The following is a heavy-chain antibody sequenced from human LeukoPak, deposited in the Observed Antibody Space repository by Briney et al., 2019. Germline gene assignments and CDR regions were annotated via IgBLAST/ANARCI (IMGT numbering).Heavy chain of an antibody. CDR1: GGSFSGYY. D-gene: IGHD3-10*01. J-gene: IGHJ4*02. Sequence: SETLSLTCAVYGGSFSGYYWSWIRQPPGKGLEWIGEINHSGSTNYNPPLKSRVTISVDTSKNQFSLKLSSVTAADTAVYYCARGTLFWGFGKFFPFDYWGQGTLVTVSS. V-gene: IGHV4-34*01. CDR2: INHSGST. CDR3: ARGTLFWGFGKFFPFDY.